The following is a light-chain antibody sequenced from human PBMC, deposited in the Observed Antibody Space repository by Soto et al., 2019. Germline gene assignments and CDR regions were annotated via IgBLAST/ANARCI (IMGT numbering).Light chain of an antibody. CDR3: QQYGSSPLT. J-gene: IGKJ4*01. CDR1: QSVSSSF. Sequence: EIVLTQSPGTLSLSPGERATLSCRTSQSVSSSFLAWYQQKPRQAPRLLIYGASSRATGIPDRFSGSGSGTDVTLTISRLEPEDFAVYYCQQYGSSPLTFGGGTQVEIK. V-gene: IGKV3-20*01. CDR2: GAS.